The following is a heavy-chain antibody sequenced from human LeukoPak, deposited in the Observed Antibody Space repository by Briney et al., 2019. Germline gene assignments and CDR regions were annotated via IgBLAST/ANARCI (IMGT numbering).Heavy chain of an antibody. V-gene: IGHV1-18*01. CDR3: ARGSYYDFWSGHTGHWLDP. J-gene: IGHJ5*02. Sequence: ASVKVSCKASGYTFTSYGISWVRQAPGQGLEWMGWISAYNGNTNYAQKLQGRVTVTTDTSTSTAYMELRSLRSDDTAVYYCARGSYYDFWSGHTGHWLDPWGQGTLVTVSS. D-gene: IGHD3-3*01. CDR1: GYTFTSYG. CDR2: ISAYNGNT.